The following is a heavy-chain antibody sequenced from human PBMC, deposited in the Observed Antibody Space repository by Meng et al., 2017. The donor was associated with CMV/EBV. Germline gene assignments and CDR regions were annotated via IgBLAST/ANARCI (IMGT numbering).Heavy chain of an antibody. V-gene: IGHV4-39*07. CDR1: GGSISSSSYY. J-gene: IGHJ4*02. CDR2: IYYSGST. D-gene: IGHD6-6*01. Sequence: GSLRLSCTVSGGSISSSSYYWGWIRQPPGKGLEWIGSIYYSGSTYYNPSLNSRVTISVDTSKNQFSLKLSSVTAADTAVYYCARDLDSKEQLVYFDYWGQGTLVTVSS. CDR3: ARDLDSKEQLVYFDY.